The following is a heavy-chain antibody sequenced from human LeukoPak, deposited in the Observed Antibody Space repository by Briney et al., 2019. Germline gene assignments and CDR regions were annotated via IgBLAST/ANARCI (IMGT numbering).Heavy chain of an antibody. CDR2: IIPIFGTA. CDR3: ARVSYYDSSGYYHN. D-gene: IGHD3-22*01. J-gene: IGHJ4*02. CDR1: GGTFSSYA. V-gene: IGHV1-69*13. Sequence: SVKVSCKASGGTFSSYAISWVRQAPGQGLEWMGGIIPIFGTANYAQKFQGRVTITADGSTSTAYMELSSLRSEDTAVYYCARVSYYDSSGYYHNWGQGTLVTVSS.